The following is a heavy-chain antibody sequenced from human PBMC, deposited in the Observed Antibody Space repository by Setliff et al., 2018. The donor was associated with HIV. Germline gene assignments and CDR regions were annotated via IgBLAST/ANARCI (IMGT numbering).Heavy chain of an antibody. V-gene: IGHV6-1*01. CDR1: GDFVSSDRAA. D-gene: IGHD6-6*01. Sequence: SETLSLTCAISGDFVSSDRAAWNWIRQSPSRGLEWLGRTYYNSRWNYDYAASVESRITITSDTSKNQLSLHLTSVTPEDTALYYCARDWPSSTAAGDCWGQGTLVTVSS. J-gene: IGHJ4*02. CDR2: TYYNSRWNY. CDR3: ARDWPSSTAAGDC.